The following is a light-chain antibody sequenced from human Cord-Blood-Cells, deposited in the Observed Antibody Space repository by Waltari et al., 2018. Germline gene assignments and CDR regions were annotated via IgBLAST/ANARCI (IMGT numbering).Light chain of an antibody. J-gene: IGKJ2*01. V-gene: IGKV1-39*01. Sequence: DIQMTQSPSSLSASVGDRVTITCRASQSISSYLNWYQQKPGKAPKLLIYAASSLQSGVPSRFSGNGSGTDFTLTISSLQPEDFATYYCQQSYSTPYTFGQRTKLEIK. CDR1: QSISSY. CDR3: QQSYSTPYT. CDR2: AAS.